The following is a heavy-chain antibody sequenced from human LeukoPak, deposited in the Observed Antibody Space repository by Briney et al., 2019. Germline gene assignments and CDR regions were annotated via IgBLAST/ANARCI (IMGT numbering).Heavy chain of an antibody. CDR2: ISDSGGST. J-gene: IGHJ4*02. CDR3: ARPTGSYGVEGPYNY. D-gene: IGHD3-10*01. V-gene: IGHV3-23*01. Sequence: QSGGSLRLSCAASGFTFRKYAMSWVRQAPGKGLEWVSGISDSGGSTYFADSVKGRFTISRDNAKNTLYLQMNSLRAEDTAVYYCARPTGSYGVEGPYNYWGQGTLVTVSS. CDR1: GFTFRKYA.